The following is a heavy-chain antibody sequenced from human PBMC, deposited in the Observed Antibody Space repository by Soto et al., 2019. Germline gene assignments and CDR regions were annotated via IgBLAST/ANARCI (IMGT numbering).Heavy chain of an antibody. CDR1: GGSISSYY. CDR3: ARGGHVVVVTAAFEY. J-gene: IGHJ4*02. D-gene: IGHD2-21*02. CDR2: IYYSGST. Sequence: SETLSLTCTVSGGSISSYYWSWIRQPPGKGLEWIGYIYYSGSTNYNPSLKSRVTISVDTSKNQFSLKLSSVTAADTAVYYCARGGHVVVVTAAFEYWGQGTLVTVSS. V-gene: IGHV4-59*08.